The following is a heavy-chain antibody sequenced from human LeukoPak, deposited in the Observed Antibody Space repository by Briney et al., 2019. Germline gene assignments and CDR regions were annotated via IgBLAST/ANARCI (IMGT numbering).Heavy chain of an antibody. D-gene: IGHD6-13*01. CDR1: GYSFTSYW. V-gene: IGHV5-51*01. J-gene: IGHJ4*02. Sequence: GESLKISCETSGYSFTSYWIGWVRQMPGQGLELMGIIYPGDSDTRYSPSFQGQVTISADKSISTAYLQWSSLKASDTAMYYCARHTIAAAATDYWGQGTLVTVSS. CDR3: ARHTIAAAATDY. CDR2: IYPGDSDT.